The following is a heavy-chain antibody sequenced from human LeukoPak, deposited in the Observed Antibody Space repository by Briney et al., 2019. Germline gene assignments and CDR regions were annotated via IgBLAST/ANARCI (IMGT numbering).Heavy chain of an antibody. V-gene: IGHV1-8*01. CDR1: GYTFTSYD. Sequence: ASVKVSCKASGYTFTSYDINWVRQATGQGLEWMGWMNPNSGNTGYAQKFQGRVTMTRNTSISTAYMELSSLRSEDTAVYYCARGHSGYDSSGYYYVWWFDPWGQGTLVTVSS. D-gene: IGHD3-22*01. J-gene: IGHJ5*02. CDR2: MNPNSGNT. CDR3: ARGHSGYDSSGYYYVWWFDP.